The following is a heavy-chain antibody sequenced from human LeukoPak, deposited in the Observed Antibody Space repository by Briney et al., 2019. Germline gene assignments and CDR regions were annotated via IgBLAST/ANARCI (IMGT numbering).Heavy chain of an antibody. J-gene: IGHJ4*02. D-gene: IGHD3-22*01. CDR2: IYSGGST. CDR1: GFTVSSNY. V-gene: IGHV3-53*01. CDR3: ARGYYDSSGYYLDY. Sequence: GGSLRLSCAASGFTVSSNYMSWVRQAPGKGLEWVSVIYSGGSTYYADSVKGRFTISRDNSKNTLYLQMNSLRAEDTAVYYCARGYYDSSGYYLDYWGQGTLDTVSS.